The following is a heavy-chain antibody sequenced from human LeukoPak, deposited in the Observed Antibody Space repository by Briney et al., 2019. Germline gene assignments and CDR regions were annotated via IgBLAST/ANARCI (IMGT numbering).Heavy chain of an antibody. CDR1: GGSFSGYY. V-gene: IGHV4-34*01. CDR2: INHSGST. Sequence: SETLSLTCAVYGGSFSGYYWSWIRQPPGKGLEWIGEINHSGSTNYNPSLKSRVTISVDTSKNQFSLKLSSVTAADTAVYYCASRTYYYYDMDVWGQGTTVTVSS. CDR3: ASRTYYYYDMDV. J-gene: IGHJ6*02.